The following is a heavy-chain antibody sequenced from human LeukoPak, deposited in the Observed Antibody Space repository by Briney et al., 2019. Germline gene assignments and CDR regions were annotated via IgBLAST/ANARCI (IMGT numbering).Heavy chain of an antibody. Sequence: GGSLRLSCAASGFTFSSYSMNWVRQAPGKGLEWVSSISSSSSYIYYADSVKGRFTISRDNAKNSLYLQMNSLRAEDTAVYYCARDRSGELSKVDYWGQGTLVTVSS. CDR3: ARDRSGELSKVDY. V-gene: IGHV3-21*01. CDR2: ISSSSSYI. J-gene: IGHJ4*02. D-gene: IGHD1-26*01. CDR1: GFTFSSYS.